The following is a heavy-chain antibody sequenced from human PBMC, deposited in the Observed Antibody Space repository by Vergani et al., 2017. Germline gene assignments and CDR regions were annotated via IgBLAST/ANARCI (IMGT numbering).Heavy chain of an antibody. J-gene: IGHJ6*03. D-gene: IGHD5-12*01. CDR3: ARARYSGYDYYYYYMDV. V-gene: IGHV3-33*01. CDR1: GFTFSSYG. CDR2: IWYDGSNK. Sequence: QVQLVESGGGVVQPGRSLRLSCAASGFTFSSYGMHWVRQAPGKGLEWVAVIWYDGSNKYYADSVKGRFTISRDNSKNTLYLQMNSLRAEDTAVYYCARARYSGYDYYYYYMDVWGKGTTVTVSS.